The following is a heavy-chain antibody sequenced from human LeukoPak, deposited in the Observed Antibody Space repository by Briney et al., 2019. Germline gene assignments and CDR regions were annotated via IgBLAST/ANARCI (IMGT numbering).Heavy chain of an antibody. CDR1: GYTFTSYG. Sequence: ASVKVSCKASGYTFTSYGISWVRQAPGQGLEWMGWISAYNGNTNYAQKLQGRVTMTTDTSTSTAYMELRSLRSDDTAVYYCAGPIVVVPAAILTSDDYYGMDVWGQGTTVTVSS. CDR3: AGPIVVVPAAILTSDDYYGMDV. CDR2: ISAYNGNT. D-gene: IGHD2-2*01. J-gene: IGHJ6*02. V-gene: IGHV1-18*01.